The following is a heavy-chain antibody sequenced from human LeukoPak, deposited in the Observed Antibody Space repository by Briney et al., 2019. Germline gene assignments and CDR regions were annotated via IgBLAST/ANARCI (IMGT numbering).Heavy chain of an antibody. V-gene: IGHV1-2*02. CDR1: GYTFTGYY. J-gene: IGHJ4*02. CDR2: INPNSGGT. D-gene: IGHD3-3*01. Sequence: VASVKVSCKASGYTFTGYYMHWVRQAPGQGLEWMGWINPNSGGTNYAQKFQGRVTMTRDTSISTAYMELSRLRSDDTAVYYCARDRYYDFWSGYYFWGQGTLVTVSS. CDR3: ARDRYYDFWSGYYF.